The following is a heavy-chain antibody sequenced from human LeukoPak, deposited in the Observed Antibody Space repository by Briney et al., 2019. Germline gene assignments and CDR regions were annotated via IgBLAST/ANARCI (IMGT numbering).Heavy chain of an antibody. CDR2: IYHSGST. CDR3: ARDCDFWSGYYGGGWDY. V-gene: IGHV4-38-2*02. D-gene: IGHD3-3*01. J-gene: IGHJ4*02. Sequence: SETLSLTCNVSGYSISSGYYWGWIRQPPGKGLEWIGSIYHSGSTYYNPSLKSRVTISVDTSKNQFSLKLSSVTAADTAVYYCARDCDFWSGYYGGGWDYWGQGTLVTVSS. CDR1: GYSISSGYY.